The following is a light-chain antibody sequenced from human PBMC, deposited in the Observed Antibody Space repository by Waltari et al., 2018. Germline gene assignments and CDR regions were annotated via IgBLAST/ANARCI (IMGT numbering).Light chain of an antibody. J-gene: IGLJ2*01. CDR2: DVS. Sequence: QSALTQPASVSGSPGQSITISCTGTSSDVGGYNYVSWYQQYPGKAPQLITYDVSNRPSGVSNRFSGSKSGNTASLPISGLQAEDEADYYCCSYTTSSTLDVVFGGGTKVTVL. V-gene: IGLV2-14*03. CDR3: CSYTTSSTLDVV. CDR1: SSDVGGYNY.